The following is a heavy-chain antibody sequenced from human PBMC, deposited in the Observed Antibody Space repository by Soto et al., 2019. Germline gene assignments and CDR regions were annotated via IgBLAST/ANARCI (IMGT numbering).Heavy chain of an antibody. Sequence: SGGSLRLSFAASGFTFRSYRMNWVRQAPGKGLEWVSSISSSSSYIYYADSVKGRFTISRANAKNSLYLQMNSLRAEDTAVYYCARTLVYAFDYWGQGTLVTVSS. D-gene: IGHD2-8*02. CDR3: ARTLVYAFDY. CDR2: ISSSSSYI. CDR1: GFTFRSYR. J-gene: IGHJ4*02. V-gene: IGHV3-21*01.